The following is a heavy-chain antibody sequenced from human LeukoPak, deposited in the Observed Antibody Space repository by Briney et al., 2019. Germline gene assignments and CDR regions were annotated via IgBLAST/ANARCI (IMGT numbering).Heavy chain of an antibody. CDR2: ISSSSSFI. J-gene: IGHJ4*02. D-gene: IGHD5-24*01. CDR1: GFTFRSYT. V-gene: IGHV3-21*01. Sequence: GGSLRLSCAASGFTFRSYTMNWVRQAPGKGLEWVSSISSSSSFIYYADSVKGRFTISRDNAKNSLDLQMNSLRAEDTAVYYCASPPDGSLEFWGLGTLVTVSS. CDR3: ASPPDGSLEF.